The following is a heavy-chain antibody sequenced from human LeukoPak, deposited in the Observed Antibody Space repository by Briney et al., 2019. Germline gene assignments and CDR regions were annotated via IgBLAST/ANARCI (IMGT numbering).Heavy chain of an antibody. CDR2: IYYKGNT. CDR1: GGSIRSGGYS. CDR3: ASWYGSGSYNSDY. D-gene: IGHD3-10*01. V-gene: IGHV4-30-4*07. Sequence: PSETLSLTCAVSGGSIRSGGYSWSWIRQPPGKGLEWIGYIYYKGNTHYNPSLESRLTISVDTSKNQFSLKLSSVTAADTAVYYCASWYGSGSYNSDYWGQGTLVTVSS. J-gene: IGHJ4*02.